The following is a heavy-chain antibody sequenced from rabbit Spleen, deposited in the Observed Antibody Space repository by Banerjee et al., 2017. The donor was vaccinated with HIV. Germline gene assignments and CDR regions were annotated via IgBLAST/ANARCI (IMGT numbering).Heavy chain of an antibody. Sequence: QEQLVESGGGLVKPGASPTLTCKASGFSFSRSYDMCWVRQAPGKGLEWIGCIYTGSGDTAYASWAKGRFTISKPSSTTVTLKMTSLTAADTATYFCARGWNYGSRLNIWGPGTLVTVS. CDR3: ARGWNYGSRLNI. CDR2: IYTGSGDT. CDR1: GFSFSRSYD. J-gene: IGHJ4*02. D-gene: IGHD5-1*01. V-gene: IGHV1S45*01.